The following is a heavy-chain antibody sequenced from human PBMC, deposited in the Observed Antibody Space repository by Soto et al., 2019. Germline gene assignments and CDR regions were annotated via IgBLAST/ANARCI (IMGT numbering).Heavy chain of an antibody. CDR3: ERAIVGGVRVTPY. CDR2: IYSGGST. J-gene: IGHJ4*02. D-gene: IGHD2-21*01. CDR1: GFTVSSNY. Sequence: GGSLRLSCAASGFTVSSNYMSWVRQAPGKGLEWVSVIYSGGSTYYADSVKGRFTISRDNSKNTLYLQMNSLRAEDTAVYYCERAIVGGVRVTPYWGQGTLVTVSS. V-gene: IGHV3-53*01.